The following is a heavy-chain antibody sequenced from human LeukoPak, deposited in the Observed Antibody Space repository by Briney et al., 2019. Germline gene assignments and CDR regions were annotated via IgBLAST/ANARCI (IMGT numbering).Heavy chain of an antibody. V-gene: IGHV3-73*01. J-gene: IGHJ4*02. CDR2: IRSKADSYAT. Sequence: GGSLRLSCAASGFTFSDSGMHWVRQASGKGLEWVGHIRSKADSYATVYAASVKGRFTITRDDSENTAYLQMNSLKTEDTAVYYCTTAKRIAAAGLTNYWGQGTLVTVSS. CDR1: GFTFSDSG. D-gene: IGHD6-13*01. CDR3: TTAKRIAAAGLTNY.